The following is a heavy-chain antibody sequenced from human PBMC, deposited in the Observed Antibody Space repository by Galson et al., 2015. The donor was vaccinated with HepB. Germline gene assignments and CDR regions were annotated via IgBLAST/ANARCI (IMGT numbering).Heavy chain of an antibody. D-gene: IGHD2-8*02. V-gene: IGHV5-51*01. J-gene: IGHJ6*03. CDR1: GYSFTSYW. CDR2: IYPGDSDT. CDR3: ARPTLGRTEAHYYYYMDV. Sequence: QSGAEVKKPGESLKISCKGSGYSFTSYWIGWVRQMPGKGLEWMGIIYPGDSDTRYSPSFQGQVTISADKSISTAYLQWSSLKASDTAMYYCARPTLGRTEAHYYYYMDVWGKGTTVTVSS.